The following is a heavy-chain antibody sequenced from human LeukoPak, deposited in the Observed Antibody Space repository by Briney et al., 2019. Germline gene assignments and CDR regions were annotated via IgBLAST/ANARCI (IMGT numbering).Heavy chain of an antibody. Sequence: GASVKVSCKASGYTFTSYGISWVRQAPGQGLEWMGWISAYNGNTNYAQKLQGRVTITTDTSTSTAYMELRSLRSGDTAVYYCARVGATWVTDDAFDIWGQGTMVTVSS. CDR3: ARVGATWVTDDAFDI. V-gene: IGHV1-18*01. D-gene: IGHD1-26*01. J-gene: IGHJ3*02. CDR2: ISAYNGNT. CDR1: GYTFTSYG.